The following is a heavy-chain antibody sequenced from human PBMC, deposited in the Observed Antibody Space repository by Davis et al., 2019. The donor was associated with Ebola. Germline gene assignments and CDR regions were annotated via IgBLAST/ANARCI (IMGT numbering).Heavy chain of an antibody. V-gene: IGHV1-58*02. CDR2: IVLGSGNT. J-gene: IGHJ4*01. D-gene: IGHD1-14*01. CDR1: GYTFSTYA. CDR3: AASAGTVGKFDY. Sequence: SVKVSCKASGYTFSTYAMQWVRQARGQGLEWMGWIVLGSGNTKYAQKFQGRVTITRDMSTSTSYLDLSNLRSEDTAVYYCAASAGTVGKFDYWGQGTLVTVSS.